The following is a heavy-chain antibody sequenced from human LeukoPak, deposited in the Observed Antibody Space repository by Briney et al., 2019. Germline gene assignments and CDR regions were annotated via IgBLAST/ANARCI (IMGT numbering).Heavy chain of an antibody. V-gene: IGHV3-23*01. Sequence: GGSLRLSCLASGFXFTTYAINWVRQAPGKGLEWVSGISGSNTYYADSVKGRFTISRDSSKSTMYLQMDNLRAEDTAVYYCSKDDCVNGICYFDKWGQGTLVTVSS. D-gene: IGHD2-8*01. CDR3: SKDDCVNGICYFDK. CDR1: GFXFTTYA. J-gene: IGHJ4*02. CDR2: ISGSNT.